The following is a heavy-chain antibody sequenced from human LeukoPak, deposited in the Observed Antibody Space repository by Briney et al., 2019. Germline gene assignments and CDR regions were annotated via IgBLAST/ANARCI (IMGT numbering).Heavy chain of an antibody. CDR3: AKDATPRNSVWDYFDH. CDR1: GFTFNIHA. CDR2: IGGSADDT. V-gene: IGHV3-23*01. Sequence: PGGPLRLSCAASGFTFNIHAMTWVRQAPGKGLEWVAVIGGSADDTYYADSVKGRFTVSRDESKNTVFLQMNSLRDDDTAVYYCAKDATPRNSVWDYFDHWGQGILVTVSS. D-gene: IGHD3-16*01. J-gene: IGHJ4*02.